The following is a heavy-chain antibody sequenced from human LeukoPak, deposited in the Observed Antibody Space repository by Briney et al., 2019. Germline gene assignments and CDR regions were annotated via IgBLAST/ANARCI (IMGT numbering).Heavy chain of an antibody. D-gene: IGHD3-22*01. CDR3: AKGPYYYDSSGESDY. CDR2: ISWNSGSI. CDR1: GFTFDDYA. J-gene: IGHJ4*02. Sequence: GGSLRLSCAASGFTFDDYAMHWVRQAPGKGLEWVSGISWNSGSIGYADSVKGRFTISRDNAKNSLYLQMNSLRAEDTALYYCAKGPYYYDSSGESDYWGQGTLVTVSS. V-gene: IGHV3-9*01.